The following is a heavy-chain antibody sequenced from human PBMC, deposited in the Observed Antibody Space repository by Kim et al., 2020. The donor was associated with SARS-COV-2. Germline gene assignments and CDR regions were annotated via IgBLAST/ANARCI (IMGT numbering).Heavy chain of an antibody. V-gene: IGHV4-39*01. Sequence: FFNPSLKSRVTMSVDTSKMQFSLRLSSVTDADTAVYFCARIYSSYFYLDVWGKGTSVTVSS. CDR3: ARIYSSYFYLDV. J-gene: IGHJ6*03. D-gene: IGHD2-15*01.